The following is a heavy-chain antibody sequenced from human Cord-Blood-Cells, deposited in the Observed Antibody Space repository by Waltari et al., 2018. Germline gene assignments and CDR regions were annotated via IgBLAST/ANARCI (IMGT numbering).Heavy chain of an antibody. CDR2: IKQDGSEK. CDR1: GFTFSSYW. D-gene: IGHD6-19*01. CDR3: ARSPMYSSGWLNY. Sequence: EVQLVESVGGLVQPGGSLRLSCAASGFTFSSYWMSWVRQAPGKGLEWVANIKQDGSEKYYVDSVKGRFTISRDNAKNSLYLQMNSLRAEDTAVYYCARSPMYSSGWLNYWGQGTLVTVSS. V-gene: IGHV3-7*01. J-gene: IGHJ4*02.